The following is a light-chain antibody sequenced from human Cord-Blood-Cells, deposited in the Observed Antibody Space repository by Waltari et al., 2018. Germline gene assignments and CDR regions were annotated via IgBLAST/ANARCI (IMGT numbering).Light chain of an antibody. CDR3: SSYTSSSTLV. CDR1: SSDVGGYNY. CDR2: AVS. V-gene: IGLV2-14*01. J-gene: IGLJ2*01. Sequence: QSALIQPASVSRSPGQSITISCTGTSSDVGGYNYVSWYKQHPGKAPKLMIYAVSNRPSGVSNRFSGSKSGNTASLTISGLQAEDEADYYCSSYTSSSTLVFGGGTKLTVL.